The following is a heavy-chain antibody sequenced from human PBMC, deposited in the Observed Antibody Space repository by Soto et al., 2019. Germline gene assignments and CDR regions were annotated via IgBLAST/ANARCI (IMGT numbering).Heavy chain of an antibody. CDR3: AKGIDYTSSGDAFDI. Sequence: EVQLVESGGGLVQPGRSLRLSCAVSGLTFDDYAMHWVRQAPGKGLEWVSSIDWNSGNIGYVDSVRGRFTISRDNAKNSLYLQMNSLTAEDTALYYCAKGIDYTSSGDAFDIWGQGTMVIVSS. J-gene: IGHJ3*02. CDR1: GLTFDDYA. CDR2: IDWNSGNI. V-gene: IGHV3-9*01. D-gene: IGHD6-6*01.